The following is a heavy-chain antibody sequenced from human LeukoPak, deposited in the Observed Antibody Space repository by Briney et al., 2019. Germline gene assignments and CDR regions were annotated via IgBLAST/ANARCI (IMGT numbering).Heavy chain of an antibody. Sequence: SETLSLTCTVSGGSISSYYWSWIRQPAGKGLEWIGRIYTSGSTNYNPSLKSRVTMSVDTSKNQFSLKLSSVTAADTAVYYCARYNRYCSSTSCPKRYYYYGMDVWGQGTTVTVSS. CDR1: GGSISSYY. D-gene: IGHD2-2*01. CDR3: ARYNRYCSSTSCPKRYYYYGMDV. J-gene: IGHJ6*02. CDR2: IYTSGST. V-gene: IGHV4-4*07.